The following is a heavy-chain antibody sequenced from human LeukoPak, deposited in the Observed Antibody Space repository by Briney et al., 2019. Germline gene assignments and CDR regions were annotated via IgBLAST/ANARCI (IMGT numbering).Heavy chain of an antibody. CDR2: IRYDGTNK. V-gene: IGHV3-30*02. CDR3: AKGGSSSWYKSYYYYYMDV. Sequence: PGGSLRLSCAASGFTFSSYGMHWVRQAPGKGLEWVAFIRYDGTNKYYADSVKGRFIVSRDNSKNTLYLQMNSLRAEDTAVYYCAKGGSSSWYKSYYYYYMDVWGKGTTVTVS. D-gene: IGHD6-13*01. J-gene: IGHJ6*03. CDR1: GFTFSSYG.